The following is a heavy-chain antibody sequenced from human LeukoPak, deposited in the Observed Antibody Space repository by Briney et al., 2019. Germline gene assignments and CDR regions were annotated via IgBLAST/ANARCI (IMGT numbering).Heavy chain of an antibody. D-gene: IGHD7-27*01. V-gene: IGHV1-2*06. J-gene: IGHJ4*02. CDR1: GYTFTDYF. CDR3: ARDLSSTSTWEFYY. CDR2: MNGKTGVT. Sequence: APVKVSCKASGYTFTDYFIHWVRQAPGQGPEWMGPMNGKTGVTMYAQTLQDRVTMTRDKSISTAYMELSRLTSDDTAVYYCARDLSSTSTWEFYYWGEGTLVNVSS.